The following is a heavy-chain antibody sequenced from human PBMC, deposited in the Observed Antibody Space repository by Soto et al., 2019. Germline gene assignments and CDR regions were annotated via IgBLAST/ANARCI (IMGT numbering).Heavy chain of an antibody. Sequence: ASVKVSCKASGYTFTSYGISWVRQAPGQGLEWMGWISAYNGNTNYAQKHQGRVTMTTDTTTSTAYMELSSLRSDDTAVYYCAGDFARGKTPKYGMDVWGQGTRVTVSS. V-gene: IGHV1-18*01. CDR2: ISAYNGNT. J-gene: IGHJ6*02. D-gene: IGHD2-15*01. CDR3: AGDFARGKTPKYGMDV. CDR1: GYTFTSYG.